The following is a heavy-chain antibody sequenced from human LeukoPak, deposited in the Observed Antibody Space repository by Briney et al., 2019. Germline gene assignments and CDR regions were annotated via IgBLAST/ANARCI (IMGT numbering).Heavy chain of an antibody. CDR3: ARLRNYYGSGSYYRVGRYLDY. D-gene: IGHD3-10*01. Sequence: SQTLSLTCTISGGSISSGGYYWSWIRQPPGKGLEWIGEINHSGSTNYNPSLKSRVTISVDTSKNQFSLKLSSVTAADTAVYYCARLRNYYGSGSYYRVGRYLDYWGQGTLVTVSS. CDR1: GGSISSGGYY. J-gene: IGHJ4*02. V-gene: IGHV4-30-2*01. CDR2: INHSGST.